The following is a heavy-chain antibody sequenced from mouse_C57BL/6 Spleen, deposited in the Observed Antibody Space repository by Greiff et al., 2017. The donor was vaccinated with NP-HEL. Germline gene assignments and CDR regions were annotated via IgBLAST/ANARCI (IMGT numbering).Heavy chain of an antibody. D-gene: IGHD1-1*01. CDR3: ALYYGSRFDY. CDR2: INPNNGGT. V-gene: IGHV1-22*01. J-gene: IGHJ2*01. CDR1: GYTFTDYN. Sequence: EVQLQQSGPELVKPGASVKMSCKASGYTFTDYNMHWVKQSHGKSLEWIGYINPNNGGTSYNQKFKGKATLTVNKSSSTAYMELRSLTSEDSAVYYCALYYGSRFDYWGQGTTLTVSS.